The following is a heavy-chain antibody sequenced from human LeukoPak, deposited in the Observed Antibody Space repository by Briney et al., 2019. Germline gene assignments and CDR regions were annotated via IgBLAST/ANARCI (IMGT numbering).Heavy chain of an antibody. CDR3: AGRPATYDY. J-gene: IGHJ4*02. D-gene: IGHD2-2*01. CDR1: GYSLSSGYY. CDR2: IYHSGST. Sequence: SETLSLTCAVSGYSLSSGYYWGWIRQPPGKGLEWIGSIYHSGSTYYNPSLKSRVTISVDTSKNQFSLKLSSVTAADTAVYYCAGRPATYDYWGQGTLVTVSS. V-gene: IGHV4-38-2*01.